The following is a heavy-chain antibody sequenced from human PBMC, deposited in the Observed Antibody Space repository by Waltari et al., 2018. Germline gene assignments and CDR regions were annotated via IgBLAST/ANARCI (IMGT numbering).Heavy chain of an antibody. CDR2: IKHSGST. J-gene: IGHJ4*02. D-gene: IGHD4-17*01. CDR1: CGSFSSYY. V-gene: IGHV4-34*01. CDR3: ARGRSYGDRRGYYFDN. Sequence: QVPLQQWGAVPFKPSETLSPTCSFYCGSFSSYYGRWIGQPPGKGPEWIGEIKHSGSTNDNPSVKSRVTISVDTYKKQFSLKRSSVTAADTAVYYCARGRSYGDRRGYYFDNWGQGTLVTVSS.